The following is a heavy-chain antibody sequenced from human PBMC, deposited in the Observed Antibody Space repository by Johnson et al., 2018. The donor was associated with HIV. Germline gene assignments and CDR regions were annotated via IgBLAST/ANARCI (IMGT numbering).Heavy chain of an antibody. V-gene: IGHV3-30*18. CDR1: GFTFSSYG. Sequence: QMLLVESGGGVVQPGRSLRLSCAASGFTFSSYGMHWVRQAPGKGLEWLAVISYDGSNKYYADSVKGRFTISRANSKNTLYLQINSRRGEDTAVYYCAKDGGARGSSWYEGVFDIWGQGTMVTVSS. J-gene: IGHJ3*02. CDR2: ISYDGSNK. D-gene: IGHD6-13*01. CDR3: AKDGGARGSSWYEGVFDI.